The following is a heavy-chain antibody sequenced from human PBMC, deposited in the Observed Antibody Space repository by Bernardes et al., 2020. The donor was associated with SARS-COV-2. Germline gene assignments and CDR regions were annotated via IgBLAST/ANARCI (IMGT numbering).Heavy chain of an antibody. V-gene: IGHV1-18*04. CDR3: ARAVRRITIFGVVTYFDY. CDR2: ISAYNGNT. Sequence: ASEKVSCKASGYTFTSYGISWVRQDPGQGLEWMGWISAYNGNTNYAQKPQGRVTMTTDTSTSTAYMELRSLRSDDTAVYYCARAVRRITIFGVVTYFDYWGQGTLVTVSS. J-gene: IGHJ4*02. CDR1: GYTFTSYG. D-gene: IGHD3-3*01.